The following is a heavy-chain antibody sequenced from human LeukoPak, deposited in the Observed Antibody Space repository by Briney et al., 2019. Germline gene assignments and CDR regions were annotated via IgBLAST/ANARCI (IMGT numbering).Heavy chain of an antibody. V-gene: IGHV4-59*08. CDR3: AGYYCSGGSCYQKDY. J-gene: IGHJ4*02. CDR1: GGSISSYY. CDR2: IYYSGST. D-gene: IGHD2-15*01. Sequence: SETLSLTCTVSGGSISSYYWSWIRQPPGKGLEWIGYIYYSGSTNYNPSLKSRVTISVDTSKNQFSLKLSSVTAADTAVYYCAGYYCSGGSCYQKDYWGQGTLVTVSS.